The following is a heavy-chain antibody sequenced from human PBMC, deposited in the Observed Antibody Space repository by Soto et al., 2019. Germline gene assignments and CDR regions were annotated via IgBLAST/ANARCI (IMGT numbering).Heavy chain of an antibody. CDR3: ARHGPRVRYYYMDV. CDR1: GGSISSSSYY. D-gene: IGHD2-21*01. V-gene: IGHV4-39*01. Sequence: QLQLQESGPGLVKPSETLSLTCTVSGGSISSSSYYWGWIRQPPGKGLEWIGSIYYSGSTYYNPSLKSRVTISVDTSKNQFSLKLSSVTAADTAVYYCARHGPRVRYYYMDVWGKGTTVTVSS. CDR2: IYYSGST. J-gene: IGHJ6*03.